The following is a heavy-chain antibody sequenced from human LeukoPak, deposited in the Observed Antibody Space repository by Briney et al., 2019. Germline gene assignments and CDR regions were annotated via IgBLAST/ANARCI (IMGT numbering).Heavy chain of an antibody. CDR1: GYTFTSYY. Sequence: EASVKVSCKASGYTFTSYYMHWVRQAPGQGLEWMGIINPSGGSTSYAQKFQGRVTMTRDTSTSTVYMELSSLRPEDTAVYYCARASLGDLFYSDFWGQGTLVTVSS. J-gene: IGHJ4*02. D-gene: IGHD3-16*01. CDR3: ARASLGDLFYSDF. V-gene: IGHV1-46*01. CDR2: INPSGGST.